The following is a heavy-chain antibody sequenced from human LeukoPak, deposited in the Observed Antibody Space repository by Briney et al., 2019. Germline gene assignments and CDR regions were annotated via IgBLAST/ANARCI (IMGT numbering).Heavy chain of an antibody. Sequence: PSETLSLTCTVSGGSISSSSYYWGWIRQPPGKGLEWIGSIYYSGSTYYNPSLKSRVSISKDASKNQFSLKVGSVTAADTAVYYCARIKKVDTSIDYWGQGTLVTVS. D-gene: IGHD5-18*01. CDR3: ARIKKVDTSIDY. CDR1: GGSISSSSYY. V-gene: IGHV4-39*01. CDR2: IYYSGST. J-gene: IGHJ4*02.